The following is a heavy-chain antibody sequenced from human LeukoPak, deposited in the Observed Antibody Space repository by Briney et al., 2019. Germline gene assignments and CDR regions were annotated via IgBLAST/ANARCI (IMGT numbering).Heavy chain of an antibody. CDR3: ARASFNVVFGNWFDP. D-gene: IGHD2-8*01. CDR1: AGSIGSSSNY. CDR2: VYYSGST. Sequence: PSETLSLTCTVSAGSIGSSSNYWGWIRQAPGKGLEWIGNVYYSGSTFYNPSLKSRVTISVNTSKNQFSLKLRSATAADTAIYYCARASFNVVFGNWFDPCGQGTLVTVSS. J-gene: IGHJ5*02. V-gene: IGHV4-39*01.